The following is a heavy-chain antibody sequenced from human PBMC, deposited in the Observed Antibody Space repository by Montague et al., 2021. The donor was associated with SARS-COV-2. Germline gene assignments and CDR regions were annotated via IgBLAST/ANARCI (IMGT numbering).Heavy chain of an antibody. V-gene: IGHV2-70*01. Sequence: PALVKPTQTLTLTCTFSGFSLSTSGMCVSWIRQPPGKALEWLALIDWDDDKYYSTSLKTRLTISKETSKNQVVLTMTNMDPVDTATYYCARIRDYDILTGSYSGFDYWGQGTLVTVSS. J-gene: IGHJ4*02. CDR3: ARIRDYDILTGSYSGFDY. CDR1: GFSLSTSGMC. D-gene: IGHD3-9*01. CDR2: IDWDDDK.